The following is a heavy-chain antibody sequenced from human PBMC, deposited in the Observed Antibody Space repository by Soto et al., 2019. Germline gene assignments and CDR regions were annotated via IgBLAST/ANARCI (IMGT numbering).Heavy chain of an antibody. J-gene: IGHJ6*02. CDR1: GYTFSSYS. Sequence: ASVKGSCKASGYTFSSYSMRWVLQAPGQGLEWMGIINPSVGSTSYAQKFQGRVTMTRDTSTSTVYMELSSLRSEDTAVYYCAKDRTYYDFWTAHMDVWGHGTTVTVSS. CDR3: AKDRTYYDFWTAHMDV. D-gene: IGHD3-3*01. V-gene: IGHV1-46*01. CDR2: INPSVGST.